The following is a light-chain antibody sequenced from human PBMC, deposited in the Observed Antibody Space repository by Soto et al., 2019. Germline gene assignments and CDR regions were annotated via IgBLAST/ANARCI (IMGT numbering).Light chain of an antibody. J-gene: IGKJ1*01. CDR1: QSVSSN. Sequence: EIVMTQSPATLSVSPGERATLSCRASQSVSSNLAWYQQKPGQAPRLLIYGASTRATGIPARFSGSGSGTAFTHTISSLQSEDFAVYYCQQYNNWPPRAWTFGQGTKVEIK. CDR2: GAS. V-gene: IGKV3-15*01. CDR3: QQYNNWPPRAWT.